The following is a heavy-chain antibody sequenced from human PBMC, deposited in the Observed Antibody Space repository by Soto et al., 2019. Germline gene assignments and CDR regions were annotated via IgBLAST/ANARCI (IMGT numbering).Heavy chain of an antibody. J-gene: IGHJ6*02. V-gene: IGHV3-7*01. CDR2: IKQDGSEK. CDR3: ASLGRHG. D-gene: IGHD3-16*01. CDR1: GFTFSDSW. Sequence: GGSLRLSCAASGFTFSDSWMDWVRQAPGKGPEWVANIKQDGSEKNYVDSVKGRFTISRDNAKNSLYLQMTSLRAEDTAVYYCASLGRHGWGQGTTVTVSS.